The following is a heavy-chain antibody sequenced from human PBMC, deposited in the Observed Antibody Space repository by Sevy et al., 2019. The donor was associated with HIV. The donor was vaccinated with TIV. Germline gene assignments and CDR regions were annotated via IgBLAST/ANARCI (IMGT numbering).Heavy chain of an antibody. D-gene: IGHD5-18*01. CDR3: AKDRGYSYSSIDF. CDR2: ISWNSGAI. CDR1: EFISDDYA. Sequence: GGSLRLSCAASEFISDDYAMHWVRQVPGRGLQWVSGISWNSGAIDYADSVKGRFTMSRDNAKNSLYLQMNNLRLEDTALYYCAKDRGYSYSSIDFWGQGTLVTVSS. V-gene: IGHV3-9*02. J-gene: IGHJ4*02.